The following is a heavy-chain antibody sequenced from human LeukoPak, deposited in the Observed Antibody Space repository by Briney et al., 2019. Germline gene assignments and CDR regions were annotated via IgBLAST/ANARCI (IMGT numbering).Heavy chain of an antibody. CDR3: ARVKHYYGRIYYFDY. V-gene: IGHV4-59*01. J-gene: IGHJ4*02. Sequence: SETLSLTCTVSGGSISSYYWSWIRQPPGKGLEWIGYIYYSGSTNYNPSLKSRVTISVDTSKNQFSLKLSSVTAADTAVYYCARVKHYYGRIYYFDYWGQGTLVTVSS. CDR1: GGSISSYY. D-gene: IGHD3-10*02. CDR2: IYYSGST.